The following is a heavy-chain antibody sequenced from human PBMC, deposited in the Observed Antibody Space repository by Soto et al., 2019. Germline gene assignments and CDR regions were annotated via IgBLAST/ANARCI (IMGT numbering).Heavy chain of an antibody. V-gene: IGHV1-46*01. CDR1: GNTFTNYY. J-gene: IGHJ4*02. D-gene: IGHD2-21*02. CDR3: ARAGHVVVVTAAFDD. Sequence: QVQLMQSGAGVEKPGASVKVSCKASGNTFTNYYIHWVRQAPGPGLEWMGIVNPNRGHTTYAHKFLGTVTMTRDTSTGTIYMELTSLRSEDTAVYYSARAGHVVVVTAAFDDWGQGTLVTVSS. CDR2: VNPNRGHT.